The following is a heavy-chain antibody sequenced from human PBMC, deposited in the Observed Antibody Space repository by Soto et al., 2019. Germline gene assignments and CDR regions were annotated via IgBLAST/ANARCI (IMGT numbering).Heavy chain of an antibody. CDR1: GVTVSSNY. CDR2: FFSDGRT. V-gene: IGHV3-66*01. J-gene: IGHJ4*02. CDR3: ARDRSYSNYDGFAY. D-gene: IGHD4-4*01. Sequence: EVQRVEAGGGLVQTGGSLRLSCAASGVTVSSNYMNWGRQAPGKGLEWVSVFFSDGRTYYADSVKVRFTMSRDNSKNTLYILMNRLRAEDTAVYYCARDRSYSNYDGFAYWGQGTLVTVYS.